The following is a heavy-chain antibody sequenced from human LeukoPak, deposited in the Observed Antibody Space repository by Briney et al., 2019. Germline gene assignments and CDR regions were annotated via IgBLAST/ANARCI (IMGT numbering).Heavy chain of an antibody. CDR3: ARNYLSGRNQIDY. CDR2: INPNGGGT. Sequence: ASVKVSCKASGYTFTAYFMHWVRQAPGQGLEWMGWINPNGGGTNYAQKFQGRVTVTRDTSLSTAYMELSRLGSDDTAVYYCARNYLSGRNQIDYWGQGTLVTVSS. D-gene: IGHD3-10*01. V-gene: IGHV1-2*02. J-gene: IGHJ4*02. CDR1: GYTFTAYF.